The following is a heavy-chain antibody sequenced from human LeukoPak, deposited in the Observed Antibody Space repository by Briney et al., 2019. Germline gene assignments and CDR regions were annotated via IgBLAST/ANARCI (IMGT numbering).Heavy chain of an antibody. CDR2: INHSGST. CDR1: GGSFSGYY. Sequence: SETLSLTCAVYGGSFSGYYWSWIRQPPGKGLEWIGEINHSGSTNYNPSLKSRVTISVDTSKNQFSLKLSSVTAADTAVYYCARGRLIVVVPAAIHAFDIWSQGTMVTVSS. D-gene: IGHD2-2*01. V-gene: IGHV4-34*01. J-gene: IGHJ3*02. CDR3: ARGRLIVVVPAAIHAFDI.